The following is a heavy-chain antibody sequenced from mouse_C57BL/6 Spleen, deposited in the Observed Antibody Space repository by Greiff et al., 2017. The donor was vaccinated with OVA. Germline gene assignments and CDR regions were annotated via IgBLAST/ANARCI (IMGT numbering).Heavy chain of an antibody. CDR3: ASSTMVTTRGYYFDY. D-gene: IGHD2-2*01. CDR2: IYPGDGDT. J-gene: IGHJ2*01. V-gene: IGHV1-82*01. Sequence: VMLVESGPELVKPGASVKISCKASGYAFSSSWMNWVKQRPGKGLEWIGRIYPGDGDTNYNGKFKGKATLTADKSSSTAYMQLSSLTSEDSAVYFCASSTMVTTRGYYFDYWGQGTTLTVSS. CDR1: GYAFSSSW.